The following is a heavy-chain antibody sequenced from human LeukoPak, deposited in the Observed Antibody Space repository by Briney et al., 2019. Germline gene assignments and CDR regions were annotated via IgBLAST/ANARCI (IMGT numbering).Heavy chain of an antibody. Sequence: PGGSLRLSCAASGFTFSSYAMSWVRQAPGKGLEWVSAISGSGGSTYYADSVKGRFTISRDNSKNTLYPQMNSLRAEDTAVYYCAKDDYGDYDGWFDPWGQGTLVTVSS. CDR2: ISGSGGST. J-gene: IGHJ5*02. CDR1: GFTFSSYA. D-gene: IGHD4-17*01. CDR3: AKDDYGDYDGWFDP. V-gene: IGHV3-23*01.